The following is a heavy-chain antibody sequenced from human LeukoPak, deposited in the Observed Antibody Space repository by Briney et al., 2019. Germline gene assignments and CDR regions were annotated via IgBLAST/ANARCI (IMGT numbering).Heavy chain of an antibody. J-gene: IGHJ4*02. CDR2: IYYSGST. CDR1: GGSISSYY. D-gene: IGHD2-2*01. CDR3: ARATDCSSTSCFYFDY. Sequence: SETLSLTCTVSGGSISSYYWSWIRQPPGKGLEWIGYIYYSGSTNYNPSLKSRVTISVDTSKNQFSLKLSPVTAADTAVYYCARATDCSSTSCFYFDYWGQGTLVTVSS. V-gene: IGHV4-59*01.